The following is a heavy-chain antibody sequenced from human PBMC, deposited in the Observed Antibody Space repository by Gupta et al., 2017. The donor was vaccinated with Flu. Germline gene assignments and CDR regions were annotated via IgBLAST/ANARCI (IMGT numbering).Heavy chain of an antibody. CDR3: ARDWQATVTALDY. Sequence: VRQAPGKGLEWVSSISSSSSYIYYADSVRGRFTISRDNAKNSLYLQMNSLRVEDTAVYYCARDWQATVTALDYWGQGTLVTVSS. CDR2: ISSSSSYI. V-gene: IGHV3-21*01. D-gene: IGHD5-18*01. J-gene: IGHJ4*02.